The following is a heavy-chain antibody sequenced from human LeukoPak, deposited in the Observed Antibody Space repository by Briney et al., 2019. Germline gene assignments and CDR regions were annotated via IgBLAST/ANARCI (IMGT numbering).Heavy chain of an antibody. CDR1: GYSFTSYW. CDR3: ARHRELAHFDY. Sequence: GESLKISCKGSGYSFTSYWIGWVRQMPGKGLERMGSIYPGDSDNRYSPTFQGQGTIPADKSISTAYPQWSSLKAPHTAIYYCARHRELAHFDYWGQGTPVTVSS. J-gene: IGHJ4*02. D-gene: IGHD6-13*01. V-gene: IGHV5-51*01. CDR2: IYPGDSDN.